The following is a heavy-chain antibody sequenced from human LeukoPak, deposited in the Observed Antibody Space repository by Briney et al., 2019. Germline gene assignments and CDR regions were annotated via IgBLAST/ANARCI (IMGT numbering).Heavy chain of an antibody. CDR2: LSGSGGNT. V-gene: IGHV3-23*01. D-gene: IGHD3-16*01. Sequence: RQAPGKGLEWISVLSGSGGNTNYTDSVKGRITISRVTFNNTLYLPKNSLRAEQKAGYYCAKERPAPYYQHSFAYTNYRFFYWGQGTLVTISS. CDR3: AKERPAPYYQHSFAYTNYRFFY. J-gene: IGHJ4*02.